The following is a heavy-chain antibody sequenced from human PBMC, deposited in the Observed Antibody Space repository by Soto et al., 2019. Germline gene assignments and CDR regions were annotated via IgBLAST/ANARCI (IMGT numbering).Heavy chain of an antibody. CDR1: GLALSDRQ. J-gene: IGHJ6*02. CDR3: ATYLTGYAMDV. Sequence: PVGSLGLSCVGSGLALSDRQMDWVRQAPGKGLEWVSYINNDGRAIYYADSVRGRFTISRDNAKNSLFLQMNGLRVEDTAIYYCATYLTGYAMDVWGQGTTVTVSS. CDR2: INNDGRAI. D-gene: IGHD2-2*01. V-gene: IGHV3-48*03.